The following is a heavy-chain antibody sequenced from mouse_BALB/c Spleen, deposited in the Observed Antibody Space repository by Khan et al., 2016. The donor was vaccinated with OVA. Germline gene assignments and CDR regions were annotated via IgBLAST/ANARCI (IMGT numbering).Heavy chain of an antibody. V-gene: IGHV3-5*02. D-gene: IGHD1-1*01. J-gene: IGHJ1*01. Sequence: EVQLQESGPGLVKPSQTVSLTCTVTGISITSGNYRWSWIRQFPGNKLEWIGNIYYSGTVTYNPSLTSRTTITRDTSKNQFFLEMNSLTAEDTATYYCARDDGCLYWYFDDWGAGTTVTVSS. CDR2: IYYSGTV. CDR1: GISITSGNYR. CDR3: ARDDGCLYWYFDD.